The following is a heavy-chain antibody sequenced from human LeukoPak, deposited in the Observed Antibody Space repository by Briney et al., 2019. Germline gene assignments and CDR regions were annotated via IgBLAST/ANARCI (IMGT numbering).Heavy chain of an antibody. J-gene: IGHJ4*02. V-gene: IGHV3-30-3*01. Sequence: GGSLRLSCAASGFTFSSYAMMWVRQAPGKGLEWVAIISDDGSNKYYADSVKGRFTISRDNSKSTVYLQVNSLRAEDTAVYYCARDLGLGRGWYGGDYWGQGTLVTVSS. CDR2: ISDDGSNK. CDR3: ARDLGLGRGWYGGDY. D-gene: IGHD6-19*01. CDR1: GFTFSSYA.